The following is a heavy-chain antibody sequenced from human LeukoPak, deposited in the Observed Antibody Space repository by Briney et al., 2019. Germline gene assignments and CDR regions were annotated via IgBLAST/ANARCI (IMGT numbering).Heavy chain of an antibody. V-gene: IGHV4-38-2*02. CDR2: IHGSGSI. J-gene: IGHJ4*02. D-gene: IGHD2-15*01. CDR3: ARETVVPVGFAY. Sequence: SETLSLTCSVSGYFISSGYYWAWFRQPPGKGLEWIASIHGSGSISYNPSLKSRVTISKDTSKNQFSLKVAPVTAADTAVYYCARETVVPVGFAYWGQGILVTVSS. CDR1: GYFISSGYY.